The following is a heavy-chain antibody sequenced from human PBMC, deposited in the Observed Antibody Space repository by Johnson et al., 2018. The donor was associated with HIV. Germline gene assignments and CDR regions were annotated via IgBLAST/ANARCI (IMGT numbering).Heavy chain of an antibody. V-gene: IGHV3-11*04. J-gene: IGHJ3*02. CDR1: GFTFSDYY. D-gene: IGHD4/OR15-4a*01. Sequence: QVQLVESGGGLVKPGGSLRLSCAPSGFTFSDYYMSWMRQAPGQGLEWVSYISRSGSNIYKADSVKGRFTISRDNAKNSLFLQMNSLRAEDTAVYYCARVGANFDAFDIWGQGTMVTVSS. CDR2: ISRSGSNI. CDR3: ARVGANFDAFDI.